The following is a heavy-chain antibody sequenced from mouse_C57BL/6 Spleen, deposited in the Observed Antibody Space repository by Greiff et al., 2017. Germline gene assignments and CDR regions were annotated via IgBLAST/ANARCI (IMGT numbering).Heavy chain of an antibody. CDR3: ARTTTVVADFDY. CDR2: INPSNGGT. CDR1: GYTFTSYW. J-gene: IGHJ2*01. V-gene: IGHV1-53*01. D-gene: IGHD1-1*01. Sequence: QVQLQQPGTELVKPGASVKLSCKASGYTFTSYWMHWVKQRPGQGLEWIGNINPSNGGTNYNEKFKSKATLTVDKYSSTAYMQLSSLTSEDSAVYYCARTTTVVADFDYWGQGTTLTVSS.